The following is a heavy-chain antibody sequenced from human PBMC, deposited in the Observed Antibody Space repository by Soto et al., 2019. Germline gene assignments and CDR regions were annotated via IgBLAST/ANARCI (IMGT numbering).Heavy chain of an antibody. J-gene: IGHJ4*02. Sequence: EVQLLESGGGLVQPGGSLRLSCAASGFTFSSYAMSWVRQAPGKGLEWVSAISGSGGSTYYADSVKGRFTISRDNXRNTLYLQMNSMRDEDTAVYYCAKDLEGSSWFPLDYWGQGTLVTVSS. CDR1: GFTFSSYA. V-gene: IGHV3-23*01. D-gene: IGHD6-13*01. CDR2: ISGSGGST. CDR3: AKDLEGSSWFPLDY.